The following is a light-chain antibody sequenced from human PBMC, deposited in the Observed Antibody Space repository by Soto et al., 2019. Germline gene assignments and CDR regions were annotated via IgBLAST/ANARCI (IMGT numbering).Light chain of an antibody. Sequence: QAVVTQPPSASGTPGQRVTISCSGSSSNIGSNTVKWYQQLPGTAPKLLIYGNNQRPSGVPDRFAGSKAGTSASLAISGLQSEDEASYYCAAWDDSLNGPVFGGGTKVTVL. J-gene: IGLJ2*01. CDR3: AAWDDSLNGPV. CDR1: SSNIGSNT. CDR2: GNN. V-gene: IGLV1-44*01.